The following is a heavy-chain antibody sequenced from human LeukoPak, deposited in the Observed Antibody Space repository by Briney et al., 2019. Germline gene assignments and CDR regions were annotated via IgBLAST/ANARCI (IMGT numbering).Heavy chain of an antibody. V-gene: IGHV3-23*01. CDR2: ISGSGGAT. Sequence: GGSLRLSCAASGFTFNTYGMSWVRQAPGKGLEWVSGISGSGGATYHADSVKGRFTVSRDDPHNTLYLHMNSVRAEDTAVYFCARGGVDHYGSGTYYLMYYFDHWGQGALVTVSS. D-gene: IGHD3-10*01. CDR3: ARGGVDHYGSGTYYLMYYFDH. J-gene: IGHJ4*02. CDR1: GFTFNTYG.